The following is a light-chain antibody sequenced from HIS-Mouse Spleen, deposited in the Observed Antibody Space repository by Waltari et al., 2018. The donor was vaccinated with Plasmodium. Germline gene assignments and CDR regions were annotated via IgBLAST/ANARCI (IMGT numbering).Light chain of an antibody. CDR1: SGHSSYA. CDR3: QTWGTGMV. V-gene: IGLV4-69*01. J-gene: IGLJ3*02. CDR2: LNSDGSH. Sequence: QLVLTQSPSASASLGASVKLTCPLSSGHSSYAIAWHQQQPDKGPRYLMKLNSDGSHSKGDGIPDRFSGSSSGAERYLTISSLQSEDEADYYCQTWGTGMVFGGGTKLTVL.